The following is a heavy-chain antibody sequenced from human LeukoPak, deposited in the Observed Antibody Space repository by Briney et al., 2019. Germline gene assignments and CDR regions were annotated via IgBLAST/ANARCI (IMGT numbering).Heavy chain of an antibody. Sequence: SETLSLTCTVSGGSISSYYWSWIRQPPGKGLEWIGYIYYSGSTNYNPSLKSRVTISVDTSKNQFSLKLSSVTAADTAVYYCARAPIAVAYWYFDLWGRGTLVTVSS. CDR1: GGSISSYY. CDR2: IYYSGST. D-gene: IGHD6-19*01. CDR3: ARAPIAVAYWYFDL. J-gene: IGHJ2*01. V-gene: IGHV4-59*01.